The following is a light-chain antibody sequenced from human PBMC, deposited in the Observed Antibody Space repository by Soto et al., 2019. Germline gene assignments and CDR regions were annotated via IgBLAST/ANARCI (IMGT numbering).Light chain of an antibody. CDR2: GAS. J-gene: IGKJ2*01. CDR3: QQYGISPPYT. V-gene: IGKV3-20*01. Sequence: EIVLTQSPGTLSLSPGERATLSCRASHSVRSSYLAWYQQKPGQAPRLLIYGASSRATGIPDRFSGSGSGTDFTLTISRLEPEDFAVYYCQQYGISPPYTFGQGTKLESK. CDR1: HSVRSSY.